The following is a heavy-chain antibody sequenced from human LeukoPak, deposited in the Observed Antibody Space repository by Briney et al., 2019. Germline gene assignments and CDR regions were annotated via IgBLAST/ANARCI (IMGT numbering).Heavy chain of an antibody. CDR2: IYYSGST. CDR1: GGSISSGDYY. Sequence: SETLSLTCTVSGGSISSGDYYWSWIRQPPGKGLEWIGYIYYSGSTYYNPSLKSRVTISVDTSKNQFSLQLYSVTPADTAVYFCARAQGSSSGWWGSWGQGTLVTVSS. D-gene: IGHD6-19*01. J-gene: IGHJ5*02. CDR3: ARAQGSSSGWWGS. V-gene: IGHV4-30-4*08.